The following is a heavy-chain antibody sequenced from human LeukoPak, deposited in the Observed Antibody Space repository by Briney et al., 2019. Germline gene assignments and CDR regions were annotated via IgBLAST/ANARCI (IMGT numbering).Heavy chain of an antibody. D-gene: IGHD6-19*01. Sequence: SETLSLTCTVSGGSISSSSYYWGWIRQPPGKGLEWIGSIYYSGSTYYNPSLKSRVTISVDTSKNQFSLKLSSVTAADTAVYYCASETLAGTGERFDYWGQGTLVTVSS. J-gene: IGHJ4*02. CDR2: IYYSGST. CDR3: ASETLAGTGERFDY. V-gene: IGHV4-39*07. CDR1: GGSISSSSYY.